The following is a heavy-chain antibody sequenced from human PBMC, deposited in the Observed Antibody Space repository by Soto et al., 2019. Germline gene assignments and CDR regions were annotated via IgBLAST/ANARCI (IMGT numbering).Heavy chain of an antibody. CDR2: ISGSGGST. J-gene: IGHJ6*03. CDR3: ASIPIVVVPAAPHYYYYYMDV. V-gene: IGHV3-23*01. CDR1: GFTFSSYA. Sequence: GGSLRLSCAASGFTFSSYAMSWVRQAPGKGLEWVSAISGSGGSTYYADSVKGRFTISRDNSKNTLYLQMNSLRAEDTAVYYCASIPIVVVPAAPHYYYYYMDVWGKGTTVTVSS. D-gene: IGHD2-2*01.